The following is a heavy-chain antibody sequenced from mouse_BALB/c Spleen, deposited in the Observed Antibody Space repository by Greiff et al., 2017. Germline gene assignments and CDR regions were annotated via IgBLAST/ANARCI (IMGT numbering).Heavy chain of an antibody. CDR3: ARRENGSLFIDY. D-gene: IGHD1-3*01. CDR1: GFTFSSFG. V-gene: IGHV5-17*02. J-gene: IGHJ2*01. CDR2: ISSGSSTI. Sequence: EVHLVESGGGLVQPGGSRKLSCAASGFTFSSFGMHWVRQAPEKGLEWVAYISSGSSTIYYADTVKGRFTISRDNPKNTLFLQMTSLRSEDTAMYYCARRENGSLFIDYWGQGTTLTVSS.